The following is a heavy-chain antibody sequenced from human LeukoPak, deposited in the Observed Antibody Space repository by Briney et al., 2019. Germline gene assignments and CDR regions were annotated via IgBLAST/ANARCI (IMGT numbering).Heavy chain of an antibody. J-gene: IGHJ4*02. CDR1: GGSISSYY. V-gene: IGHV4-59*01. CDR2: IYYSGST. CDR3: ARDPSTGGWAPTFDY. D-gene: IGHD6-19*01. Sequence: SETLSLTCTVSGGSISSYYWSWIRQPPGKGLEWIGYIYYSGSTNYNPSLKSRVTISVDTSKNQFSLKLSSVTAADTAVYYCARDPSTGGWAPTFDYWGQGTLVTVSS.